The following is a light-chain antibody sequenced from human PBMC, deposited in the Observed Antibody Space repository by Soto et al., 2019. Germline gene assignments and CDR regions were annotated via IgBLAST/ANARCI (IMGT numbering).Light chain of an antibody. CDR2: AAS. Sequence: DIQLTQSPSSMSASVRDTVTITCRASQSISVHLNWYQQKPGEVPKLLIYAASNLHSGVPSRCSGSGSETDFALTISSLQPEDFATYYCQQSYSTPYTFGQGTRLEIK. V-gene: IGKV1-39*01. CDR3: QQSYSTPYT. CDR1: QSISVH. J-gene: IGKJ2*01.